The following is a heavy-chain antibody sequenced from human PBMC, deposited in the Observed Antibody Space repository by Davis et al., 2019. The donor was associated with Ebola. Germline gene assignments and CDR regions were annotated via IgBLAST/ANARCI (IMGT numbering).Heavy chain of an antibody. J-gene: IGHJ6*02. Sequence: GGSLRLSCAASGFTFSSYSMNWVRQAPGKGLEWVSSISSSSSYIYYADSVKGRFTISRDNAKNSLYLQMNSLRAEDTAVYYCAKDSLEQLSYGNYYYYGMDVWGQGTTVTVSS. D-gene: IGHD5-18*01. CDR1: GFTFSSYS. CDR3: AKDSLEQLSYGNYYYYGMDV. CDR2: ISSSSSYI. V-gene: IGHV3-21*01.